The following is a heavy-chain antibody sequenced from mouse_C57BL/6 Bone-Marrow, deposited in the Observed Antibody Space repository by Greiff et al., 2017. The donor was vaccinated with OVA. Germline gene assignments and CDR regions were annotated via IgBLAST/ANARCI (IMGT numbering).Heavy chain of an antibody. Sequence: EVKVVESGGGLVQSGRSLRLSCATSGFTFSDFYMEWVRQAPGKGLEWIAASRNKANDYTTEYSASVKGRFIVSRDTSPSILYLQMNALRAEDIAIYYCARDAGDYDVWYFDVWGTGTTVTVSS. CDR2: SRNKANDYTT. J-gene: IGHJ1*03. D-gene: IGHD2-4*01. V-gene: IGHV7-1*01. CDR1: GFTFSDFY. CDR3: ARDAGDYDVWYFDV.